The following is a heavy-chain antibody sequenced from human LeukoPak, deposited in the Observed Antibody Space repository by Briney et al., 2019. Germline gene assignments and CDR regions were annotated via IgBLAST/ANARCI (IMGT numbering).Heavy chain of an antibody. CDR2: IYYSGST. J-gene: IGHJ4*02. CDR3: ARKYYDFWSGYGHFDY. V-gene: IGHV4-59*01. D-gene: IGHD3-3*01. CDR1: GGSISSYY. Sequence: SETLSLTCTVSGGSISSYYWSWIRQPPGKGLEWIGYIYYSGSTNYNPSLKSRVTISVDTSKNQFSLKLSSVTAADTAVYYCARKYYDFWSGYGHFDYWGQGTLVTVSS.